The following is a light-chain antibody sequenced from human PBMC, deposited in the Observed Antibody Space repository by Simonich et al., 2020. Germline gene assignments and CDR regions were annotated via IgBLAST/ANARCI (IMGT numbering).Light chain of an antibody. CDR2: EVS. CDR3: SSYAGSNPL. Sequence: QSALTQPPSASGSPGQSVTISCTGTSSDVGGYNYVSWYQQQPGKAPKLMIYEVSKWPSGVPDRFSGSKSGNTASLTVSGLQAEDEADYYCSSYAGSNPLFGGGTKLTVL. J-gene: IGLJ2*01. V-gene: IGLV2-8*01. CDR1: SSDVGGYNY.